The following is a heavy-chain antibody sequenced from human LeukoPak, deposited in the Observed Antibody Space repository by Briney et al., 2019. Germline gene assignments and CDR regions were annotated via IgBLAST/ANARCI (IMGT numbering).Heavy chain of an antibody. V-gene: IGHV3-30-3*01. Sequence: PGRSLRLSCAASGFTFSSYAMHWVRQAPGKGLEGVAVISYDGGNKYYADSVKGRFTISRDNSKNSLYLQMNSLRAEDTAVYYCASSVSQEDTVTTWHYYYGMDVWGQGTTVTVSS. CDR1: GFTFSSYA. CDR3: ASSVSQEDTVTTWHYYYGMDV. J-gene: IGHJ6*02. CDR2: ISYDGGNK. D-gene: IGHD4-17*01.